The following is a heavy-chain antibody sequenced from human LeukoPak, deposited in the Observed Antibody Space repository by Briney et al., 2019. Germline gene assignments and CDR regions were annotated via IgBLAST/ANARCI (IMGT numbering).Heavy chain of an antibody. CDR3: ARGLFYGDYSWWFDP. CDR2: IYTSGST. D-gene: IGHD4-17*01. CDR1: GGSISSYY. Sequence: KPSETLSLTCTVSGGSISSYYWSWIRQPAGKGLEWIGRIYTSGSTNYNPSLKSRVTMSVDTSKNQFSPKLSSVTAADTAVYYCARGLFYGDYSWWFDPWGQGTLVTVSS. V-gene: IGHV4-4*07. J-gene: IGHJ5*02.